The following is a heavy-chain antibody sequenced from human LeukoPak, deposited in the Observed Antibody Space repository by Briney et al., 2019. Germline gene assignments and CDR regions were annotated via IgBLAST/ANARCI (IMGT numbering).Heavy chain of an antibody. Sequence: GGSLRLSCAAPGFSVSSNHMSWVRQAPGKGLEGAPVIYSGGNTHYADSVKGRFTISRDNSKNTLYLQMNSLRAEDTAVYYCARGIAAAGIVGVFDYWGQGTLVTVSS. CDR3: ARGIAAAGIVGVFDY. J-gene: IGHJ4*02. V-gene: IGHV3-66*01. CDR2: IYSGGNT. CDR1: GFSVSSNH. D-gene: IGHD6-13*01.